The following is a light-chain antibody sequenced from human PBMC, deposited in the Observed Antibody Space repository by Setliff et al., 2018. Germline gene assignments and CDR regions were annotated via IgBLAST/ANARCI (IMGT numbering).Light chain of an antibody. CDR1: SSNIGSNT. CDR3: AAWDDSLNGPV. CDR2: SNN. J-gene: IGLJ3*02. V-gene: IGLV1-44*01. Sequence: QSVLTQPPSASGTPGQRVTISCSGSSSNIGSNTVNWYQQLPGTAPKLLTYSNNQRPSGVPDRFSGSKSGTSASLAISGLQSEDEADYYCAAWDDSLNGPVFGGGTK.